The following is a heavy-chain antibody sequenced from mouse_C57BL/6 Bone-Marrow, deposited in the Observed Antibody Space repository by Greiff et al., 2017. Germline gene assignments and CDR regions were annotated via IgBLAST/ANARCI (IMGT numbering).Heavy chain of an antibody. D-gene: IGHD1-1*01. J-gene: IGHJ4*01. CDR1: GYTFTDYY. Sequence: QVQLKQSGAELVRPGASVKLSCKASGYTFTDYYINWVKQRPGQGLEWIARIYPGSGNTYYNEKFKGKATLTAEKSSSTAYMQLSSLTSEDSAVYFCARWITTVGDYAMDYWGQGTSVTVSS. V-gene: IGHV1-76*01. CDR3: ARWITTVGDYAMDY. CDR2: IYPGSGNT.